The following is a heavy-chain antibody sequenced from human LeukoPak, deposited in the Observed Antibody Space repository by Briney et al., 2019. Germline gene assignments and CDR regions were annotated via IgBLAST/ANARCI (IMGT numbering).Heavy chain of an antibody. CDR1: GFTFSSYA. CDR3: AKDGLEYSSSPREYYFDY. V-gene: IGHV3-23*01. CDR2: ISGSGGST. D-gene: IGHD6-6*01. J-gene: IGHJ4*02. Sequence: GGSLRLSCAASGFTFSSYAMSWVRQAPGKGLGWVSAISGSGGSTYYTDSVKGRFTISRDNSKNTLYLQMNSLRAEDTAVYYCAKDGLEYSSSPREYYFDYWGQGTLVTVSS.